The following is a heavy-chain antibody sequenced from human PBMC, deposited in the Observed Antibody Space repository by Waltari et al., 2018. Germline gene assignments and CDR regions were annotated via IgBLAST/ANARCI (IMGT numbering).Heavy chain of an antibody. V-gene: IGHV4-4*07. CDR1: GGSISSYY. D-gene: IGHD5-12*01. J-gene: IGHJ5*02. CDR2: IYTSGST. Sequence: QVQLQESAPGLVKPSETMSLTCTVSGGSISSYYWSWILQPAGKGLEWIGRIYTSGSTNYNPSLKSRVTMSVDTSKNQFSLKLSSVTAADTAVYYCARDTPFLAAGYDYNWFDPWGQGTLVTVSS. CDR3: ARDTPFLAAGYDYNWFDP.